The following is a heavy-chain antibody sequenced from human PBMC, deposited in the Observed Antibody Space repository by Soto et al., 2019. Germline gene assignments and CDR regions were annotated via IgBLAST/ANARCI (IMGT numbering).Heavy chain of an antibody. CDR1: GYTFTSYD. V-gene: IGHV1-8*01. J-gene: IGHJ5*02. Sequence: ASVKVSCKASGYTFTSYDINWVRQATGQGLEWMGWMNPNSGNTGYAQKFQGRVTMTRNTSISTAYMELSSLRSEDTAVYYCARSREIIVVVPAAMPARWFDPWGQGTLVTVSS. CDR2: MNPNSGNT. D-gene: IGHD2-2*01. CDR3: ARSREIIVVVPAAMPARWFDP.